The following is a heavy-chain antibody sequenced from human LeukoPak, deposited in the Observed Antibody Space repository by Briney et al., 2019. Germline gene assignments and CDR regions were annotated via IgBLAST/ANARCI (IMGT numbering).Heavy chain of an antibody. CDR1: GYFFSSYG. D-gene: IGHD6-13*01. J-gene: IGHJ4*02. Sequence: GASVKVSCTASGYFFSSYGFSWVRQAPGQGLEWMGWISAYDGNTNYAQKIQGRVTMATDTSTSPAYMELRSLRSDDSAVYFCARIAEQHLQYYFDYWGQGTLVTVSS. CDR3: ARIAEQHLQYYFDY. CDR2: ISAYDGNT. V-gene: IGHV1-18*01.